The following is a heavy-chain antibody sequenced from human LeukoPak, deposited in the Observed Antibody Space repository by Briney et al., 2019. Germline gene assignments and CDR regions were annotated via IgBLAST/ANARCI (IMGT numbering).Heavy chain of an antibody. CDR2: ISSSSSTI. V-gene: IGHV3-48*04. CDR3: ATYSSSWFNYYFDY. D-gene: IGHD6-13*01. Sequence: GGSLRLSCAASGFTFSRNSMNWVRQAPGKGLEWTSYISSSSSTIYYADSVKGRFTISRDNAKNSLFLQMNSLRAEDTAVYYCATYSSSWFNYYFDYWGQGTLVTVSS. CDR1: GFTFSRNS. J-gene: IGHJ4*02.